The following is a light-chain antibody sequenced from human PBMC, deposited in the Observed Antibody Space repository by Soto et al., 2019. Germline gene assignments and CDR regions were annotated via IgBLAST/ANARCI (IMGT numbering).Light chain of an antibody. CDR1: SNTVETYTL. J-gene: IGLJ3*02. V-gene: IGLV2-23*01. CDR2: EDT. Sequence: QSVLTQPASVAGSPGQSITISCTGISNTVETYTLVSWYQQYPGEAPNLIIYEDTKRPSGVSDRFSGFKSGNTASLTISGLQRDDESDYYCSSYAFGGGTKLTVL. CDR3: SSYA.